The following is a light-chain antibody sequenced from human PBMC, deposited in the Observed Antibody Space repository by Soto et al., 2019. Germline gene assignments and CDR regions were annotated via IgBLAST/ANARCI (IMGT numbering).Light chain of an antibody. J-gene: IGLJ3*02. Sequence: QAALTQPASVSGSPGQSITIACTGTNRDVGSYNLVSWYQQRPGEAPKLIISEVRNRPSGISYRFTGSKSGNTASLTISGLQAEDEAEYYLSSYTTSSTLVFGAGTKVTVL. V-gene: IGLV2-14*01. CDR1: NRDVGSYNL. CDR2: EVR. CDR3: SSYTTSSTLV.